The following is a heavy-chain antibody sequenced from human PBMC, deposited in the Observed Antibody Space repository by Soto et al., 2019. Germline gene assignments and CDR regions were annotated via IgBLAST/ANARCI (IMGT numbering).Heavy chain of an antibody. CDR3: AKGVTMVRGVIITAYYYYYMDV. Sequence: GGSLRLSCAASGFTFDDYSMHWVRQAPGKGLEWVSGISWNSGSIGYADSVKGRFTISRDNAKNSLYLQMNSLRAEDTALYYCAKGVTMVRGVIITAYYYYYMDVWGKGTTVTVSS. CDR2: ISWNSGSI. V-gene: IGHV3-9*01. J-gene: IGHJ6*03. CDR1: GFTFDDYS. D-gene: IGHD3-10*01.